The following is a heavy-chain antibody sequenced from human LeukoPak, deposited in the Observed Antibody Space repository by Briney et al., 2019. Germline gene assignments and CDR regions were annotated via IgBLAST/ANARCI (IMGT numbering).Heavy chain of an antibody. CDR3: ARGDSSGYHCYFDS. Sequence: GGSLRLSCEGSGFTFRRNSMNWIRQAPGKGLEWVSFISSSSGTIYYADSVKGRFTISRDNAENSLYLQMNSLRDEDTAVYYCARGDSSGYHCYFDSWGQGTLVTVSS. D-gene: IGHD3-22*01. V-gene: IGHV3-48*02. CDR1: GFTFRRNS. CDR2: ISSSSGTI. J-gene: IGHJ4*02.